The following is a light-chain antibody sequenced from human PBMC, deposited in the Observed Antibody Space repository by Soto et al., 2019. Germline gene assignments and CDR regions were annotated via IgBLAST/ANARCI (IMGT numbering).Light chain of an antibody. V-gene: IGKV1-5*01. J-gene: IGKJ1*01. Sequence: DIQMTQSPSTLSASVGDRVTITCRASQSIGSWLAWYQQKPGKAPKLLIYDASSLESGVPSRFSGSGSGTEFTLTISSLQPDDFATYYCQQCNSYSSTWTFGQGTKVEL. CDR1: QSIGSW. CDR3: QQCNSYSSTWT. CDR2: DAS.